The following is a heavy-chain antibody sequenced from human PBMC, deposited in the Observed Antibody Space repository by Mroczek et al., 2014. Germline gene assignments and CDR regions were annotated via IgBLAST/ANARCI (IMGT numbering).Heavy chain of an antibody. V-gene: IGHV3-30*03. J-gene: IGHJ3*02. CDR3: ATLGDIVVVPAAPDDAFDI. D-gene: IGHD2-2*01. CDR1: GFTFSSYG. Sequence: QVQLVQSGGGVVQPGRSLRLSCAASGFTFSSYGMHWVRQAPGKGLEWVAVISYDGSNKYYADSVKGRFTISRDNSKNTLYLQMNSLRAEDTAVYYCATLGDIVVVPAAPDDAFDIWGQGTMVTVSS. CDR2: ISYDGSNK.